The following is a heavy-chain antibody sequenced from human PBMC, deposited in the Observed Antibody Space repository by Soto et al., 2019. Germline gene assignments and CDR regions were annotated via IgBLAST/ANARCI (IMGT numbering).Heavy chain of an antibody. CDR1: GFPFSTYS. Sequence: GGSLRLSCAASGFPFSTYSMNWVRQAPGRGLEWVSFISSSSSTIYYADSVKGRFTISRDNSKNTLYLQMNSLRGEDTAVYYCAKDGQRLWPTSYYFVYWGQGSLVTVSS. CDR2: ISSSSSTI. J-gene: IGHJ4*02. D-gene: IGHD3-16*01. CDR3: AKDGQRLWPTSYYFVY. V-gene: IGHV3-48*01.